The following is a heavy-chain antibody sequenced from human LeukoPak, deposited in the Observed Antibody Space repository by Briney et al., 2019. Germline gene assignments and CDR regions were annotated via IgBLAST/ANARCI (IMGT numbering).Heavy chain of an antibody. J-gene: IGHJ5*02. CDR2: IYTSGST. V-gene: IGHV4-4*07. D-gene: IGHD3-22*01. Sequence: SETLSLICTVSGGSISSYYWSWIRQPAGKGLEWIGRIYTSGSTNYNPSLKSRVTMSVDTSKNQFSLKLSSVTAADTAVYYCARQSSGYYYGWFDPWGQGTLVIVSS. CDR1: GGSISSYY. CDR3: ARQSSGYYYGWFDP.